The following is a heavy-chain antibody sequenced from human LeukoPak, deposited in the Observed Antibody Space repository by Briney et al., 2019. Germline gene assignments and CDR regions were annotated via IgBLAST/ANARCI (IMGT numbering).Heavy chain of an antibody. J-gene: IGHJ4*02. V-gene: IGHV3-23*01. CDR1: GFTFSSYA. CDR3: AKDPRGGYYYDSSGHRYS. D-gene: IGHD3-22*01. CDR2: ISGSGGST. Sequence: GGSLRLSCAASGFTFSSYAMSWVRQAPGKGLEWVSAISGSGGSTYYADSVKGRFTISRGNSKNTLYLQMNSLRAEDTAVYYCAKDPRGGYYYDSSGHRYSWGQGTLVTVSS.